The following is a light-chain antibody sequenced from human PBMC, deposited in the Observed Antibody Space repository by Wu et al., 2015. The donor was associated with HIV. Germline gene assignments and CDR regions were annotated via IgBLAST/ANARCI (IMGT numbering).Light chain of an antibody. CDR1: QTIANK. CDR3: QQYNKLWT. V-gene: IGKV3-15*01. J-gene: IGKJ1*01. CDR2: ETS. Sequence: EIVMTQSPATLSVSPGQRVTLSCRASQTIANKLAWYQQRPGQGPRLLIYETSTRATGIPARFSGRGSGTEFTLTISDMQSEDFAVYYCQQYNKLWTFGQGTKVEIK.